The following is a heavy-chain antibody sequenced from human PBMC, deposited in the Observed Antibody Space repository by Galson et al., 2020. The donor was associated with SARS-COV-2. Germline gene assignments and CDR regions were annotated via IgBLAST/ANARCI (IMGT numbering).Heavy chain of an antibody. CDR3: ARDQSYNSGWSIGFYYYTMDI. Sequence: GGSLRLSCAASGFIFSQYAMHWVRQAPGKGLEWVAVMSHDGSSTYYGDSGKGRFTISRDNSKNTLYLQMNSLRPEDTAVYYCARDQSYNSGWSIGFYYYTMDIWGQGTTVTVSS. V-gene: IGHV3-30-3*01. J-gene: IGHJ6*02. D-gene: IGHD6-19*01. CDR2: MSHDGSST. CDR1: GFIFSQYA.